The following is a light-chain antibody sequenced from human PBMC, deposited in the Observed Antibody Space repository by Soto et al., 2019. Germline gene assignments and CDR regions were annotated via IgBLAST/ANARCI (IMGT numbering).Light chain of an antibody. J-gene: IGKJ2*01. V-gene: IGKV3-20*01. CDR1: QSVRSNY. CDR2: GAS. CDR3: QQYGGSPYT. Sequence: EIVLTQSPGTLSLSPGERATLSCRASQSVRSNYLAWYQQKPGQAPRLLIYGASSRATGIPDRFSGTGSGTDFPLTIGRLEPEDFAVYYCQQYGGSPYTFGQGTKLEIK.